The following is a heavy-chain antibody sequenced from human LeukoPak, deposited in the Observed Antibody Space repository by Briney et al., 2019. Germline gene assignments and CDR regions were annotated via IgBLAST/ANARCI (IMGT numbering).Heavy chain of an antibody. CDR1: GASINSYY. D-gene: IGHD3-10*01. Sequence: SETLSLTCTVSGASINSYYWSWIRQPPGKGLEWIGYIFYSGSTNYNPSLKSRVTISVDTSKNHFSLKLSSVTAADTAVYYCARFRAFFGSGGDYNEYHYYGMDVWGRGTTVTVSS. V-gene: IGHV4-59*08. CDR3: ARFRAFFGSGGDYNEYHYYGMDV. CDR2: IFYSGST. J-gene: IGHJ6*02.